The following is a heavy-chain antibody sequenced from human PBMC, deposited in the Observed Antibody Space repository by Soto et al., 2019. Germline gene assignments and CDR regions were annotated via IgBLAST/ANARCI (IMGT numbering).Heavy chain of an antibody. CDR1: GYIFTSYW. Sequence: GESLKISCQGSGYIFTSYWIGWVRQMPGKGLEWMGIIYPGDSDTRYSPSFQGQVTISADKSITTAYLQWSSLEASDTAVYYCARDFRPPYGVRYFDYWGQGTLVTVSS. J-gene: IGHJ4*02. CDR2: IYPGDSDT. D-gene: IGHD4-17*01. CDR3: ARDFRPPYGVRYFDY. V-gene: IGHV5-51*01.